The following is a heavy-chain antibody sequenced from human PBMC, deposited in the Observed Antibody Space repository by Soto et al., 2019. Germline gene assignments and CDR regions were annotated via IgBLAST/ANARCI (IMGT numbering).Heavy chain of an antibody. CDR1: GYTFTDYY. V-gene: IGHV1-2*04. Sequence: ASVKVSCKASGYTFTDYYMHWVRQAPGQGLEWMGWINPNSGGTNYAQKFQGWVTMTGDTSISTVYMELSRLRSDDTAVYYCARDPHCTHGVCYTDAFDYWGQGTPVTVYS. D-gene: IGHD2-8*01. CDR3: ARDPHCTHGVCYTDAFDY. J-gene: IGHJ4*02. CDR2: INPNSGGT.